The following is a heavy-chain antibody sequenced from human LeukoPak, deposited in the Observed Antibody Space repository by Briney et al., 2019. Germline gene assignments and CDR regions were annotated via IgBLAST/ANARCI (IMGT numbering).Heavy chain of an antibody. J-gene: IGHJ4*02. V-gene: IGHV3-30*18. CDR1: GFTFSDYG. Sequence: GGSLRLSCAASGFTFSDYGMHWVRQGPGKGLEWVAVISYDGSNKYYADSVKGRFTISRDNSKNTLYLQMNSLRADDTAVYYCAKVGYYDSSGYYLTRPYFDYWGQGTLVTVSS. CDR2: ISYDGSNK. D-gene: IGHD3-22*01. CDR3: AKVGYYDSSGYYLTRPYFDY.